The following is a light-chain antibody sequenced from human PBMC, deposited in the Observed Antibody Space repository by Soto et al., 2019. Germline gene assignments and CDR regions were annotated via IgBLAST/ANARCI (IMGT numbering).Light chain of an antibody. Sequence: QSALTQPASVSGSLGQSITISCTGTSSDVGAYNYVSWYQQHPDKAPKLPIFEVTNRPSGVSGRFSGSKSGITASLSISGLQPEDEADYYCTSYSSSSPVLFGGGTQLTVL. CDR1: SSDVGAYNY. CDR2: EVT. CDR3: TSYSSSSPVL. V-gene: IGLV2-14*01. J-gene: IGLJ2*01.